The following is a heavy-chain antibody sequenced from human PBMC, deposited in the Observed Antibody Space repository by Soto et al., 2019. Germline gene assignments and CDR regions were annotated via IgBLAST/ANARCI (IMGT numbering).Heavy chain of an antibody. CDR3: ARYSGYDLGNWFDP. CDR2: ISAYNGNT. Sequence: ALVKGSCKASGYTFTSYGISWVRQAPGQGLEWMGWISAYNGNTNYAQKLQGRVTMTTDTSTSTAYMELRSLRSDDTAVYYCARYSGYDLGNWFDPWGQGTLVTVSS. D-gene: IGHD5-12*01. V-gene: IGHV1-18*01. J-gene: IGHJ5*02. CDR1: GYTFTSYG.